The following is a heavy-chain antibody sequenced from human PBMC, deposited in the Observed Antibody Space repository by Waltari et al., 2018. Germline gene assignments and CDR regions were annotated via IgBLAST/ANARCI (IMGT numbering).Heavy chain of an antibody. CDR3: MKDQARG. J-gene: IGHJ4*02. CDR2: MSYDGSNK. D-gene: IGHD5-12*01. CDR1: GFPFSLSG. Sequence: QVQLVESGGGVVQPGGSLRLSCAASGFPFSLSGMHWVRQAPGKGLEWVAFMSYDGSNKYYADSVKGRFTISRDNSRNTLYLQMNRLRDEDTAVYYCMKDQARGWGQGTLVTVSS. V-gene: IGHV3-30*02.